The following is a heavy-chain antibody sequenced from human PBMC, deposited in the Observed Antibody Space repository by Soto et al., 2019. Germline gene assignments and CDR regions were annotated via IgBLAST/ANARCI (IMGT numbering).Heavy chain of an antibody. V-gene: IGHV4-59*01. CDR3: ARASFFWSGYYTYYYYGMDV. CDR2: IYYSGST. Sequence: QVQLQESGPGLVKPSETLSLTCTVSGGSISSYYWSWIRQPPGKGLEWIGYIYYSGSTNYNPSLKSRVTISVDTSKNQFSLKLSSVTAADTAVYYCARASFFWSGYYTYYYYGMDVWGQGTTVTVSS. J-gene: IGHJ6*02. CDR1: GGSISSYY. D-gene: IGHD3-3*01.